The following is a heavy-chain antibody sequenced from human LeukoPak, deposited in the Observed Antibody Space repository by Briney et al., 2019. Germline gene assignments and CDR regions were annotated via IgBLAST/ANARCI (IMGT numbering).Heavy chain of an antibody. Sequence: ASVKVSCKASGYTFTSYGISWVRQAPGQGLEWMGWISAYNGNTNYAQKLQGRVTMTTDTSTSTAYMELRSLRSDETAVYYCARTDLRGSYYLPRPWGQGTLVTVSS. CDR3: ARTDLRGSYYLPRP. CDR2: ISAYNGNT. D-gene: IGHD1-26*01. CDR1: GYTFTSYG. V-gene: IGHV1-18*01. J-gene: IGHJ5*02.